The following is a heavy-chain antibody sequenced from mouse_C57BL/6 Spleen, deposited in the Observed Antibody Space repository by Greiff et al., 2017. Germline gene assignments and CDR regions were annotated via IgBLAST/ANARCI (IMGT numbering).Heavy chain of an antibody. V-gene: IGHV1-59*01. CDR1: GYTFTSYW. D-gene: IGHD1-1*01. CDR2: IDPSDSYT. J-gene: IGHJ1*02. CDR3: ARGYYGSSHWYVDV. Sequence: QVQLQQPGAELVRPGTSVKLSCKASGYTFTSYWMHWVKQRPGQGLEWIGVIDPSDSYTNSNQKFKGKATLTVDTSSSTAYLQLSSLTSEDSAVYYRARGYYGSSHWYVDVWGTGTTVTVSS.